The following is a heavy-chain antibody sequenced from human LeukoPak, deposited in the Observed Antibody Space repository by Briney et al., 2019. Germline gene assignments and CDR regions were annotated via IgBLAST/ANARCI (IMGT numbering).Heavy chain of an antibody. V-gene: IGHV4-38-2*02. CDR1: GYSIGNGYH. J-gene: IGHJ4*02. CDR2: IYPSGDT. Sequence: SETLSLTCNVSGYSIGNGYHWAWIRQPPGKGLEWIGSIYPSGDTYYKPSLQSRVTLSVELSKNQFSLRLTSVTAADTAVYYCARGPRYSYLDYWGQGTLVTVSS. CDR3: ARGPRYSYLDY. D-gene: IGHD5-18*01.